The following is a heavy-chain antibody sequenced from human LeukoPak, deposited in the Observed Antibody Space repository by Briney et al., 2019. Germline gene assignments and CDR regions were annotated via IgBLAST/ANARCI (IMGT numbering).Heavy chain of an antibody. Sequence: PGGSLRLSCAASGFTVSSNYMSWVRQAPGKGLEWVSVIYSSGSTYYADSVKGRSTISRDNSKNTLYLQMNSLRAEDTAVYYCAKAGLGYCSSTSCYSGYWGQGTLVTVSS. J-gene: IGHJ4*02. CDR3: AKAGLGYCSSTSCYSGY. CDR1: GFTVSSNY. CDR2: IYSSGST. V-gene: IGHV3-53*01. D-gene: IGHD2-2*01.